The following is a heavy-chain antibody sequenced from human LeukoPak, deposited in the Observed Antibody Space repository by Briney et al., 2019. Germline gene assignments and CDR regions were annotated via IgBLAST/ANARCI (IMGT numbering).Heavy chain of an antibody. V-gene: IGHV4-39*01. CDR2: IYYSVST. J-gene: IGHJ4*02. CDR3: ASSYYGSGSPNFDY. D-gene: IGHD3-10*01. CDR1: GGSISSSTYY. Sequence: TSETPSLTCTVSGGSISSSTYYWGWIRQPPGKGLEWIGSIYYSVSTYYNPSLKSRVTISVDTSKNQFSLKLSSVTAADTAVYYCASSYYGSGSPNFDYWGQGTLVTVSS.